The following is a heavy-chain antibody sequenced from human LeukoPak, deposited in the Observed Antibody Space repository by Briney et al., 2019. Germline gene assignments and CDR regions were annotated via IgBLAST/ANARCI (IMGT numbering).Heavy chain of an antibody. CDR2: ITGAGSTT. CDR3: AGRVTGYSSGYVY. D-gene: IGHD5-18*01. Sequence: GGSLSLSCAASGFTFSTFAMSWVRQDPGRGREWASSITGAGSTTYYPESVKGRFTISRDNSKNTLYLQMNNLRAEDTAVYYCAGRVTGYSSGYVYWGQGTLVTVSS. CDR1: GFTFSTFA. J-gene: IGHJ4*02. V-gene: IGHV3-23*01.